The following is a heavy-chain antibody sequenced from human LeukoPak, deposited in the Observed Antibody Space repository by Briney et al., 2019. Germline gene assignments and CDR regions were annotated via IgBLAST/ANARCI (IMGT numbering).Heavy chain of an antibody. CDR3: GMSGDRVPLQDDVFDV. Sequence: GESLKISCKVSGYSFTSYCIGWLRQMHGKGLEWMGIIYPGDSGPTYSPSFQGQVTISVDKSINTAYLQWSSLQASDTAMYYCGMSGDRVPLQDDVFDVWGQGTMVTVST. V-gene: IGHV5-51*01. D-gene: IGHD1-26*01. CDR1: GYSFTSYC. CDR2: IYPGDSGP. J-gene: IGHJ3*01.